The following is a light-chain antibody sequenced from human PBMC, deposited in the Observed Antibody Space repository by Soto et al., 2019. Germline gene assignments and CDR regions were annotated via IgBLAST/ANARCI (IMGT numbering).Light chain of an antibody. CDR3: QQYNSLGT. V-gene: IGKV1-5*01. Sequence: DIQMTQSPSTLSASVGDRVTIACRASQSISSWLAWYQQKPGKAPKLLIYDASNLESGVPSSSSGSGSGTEFTLTISCLQPDDFATYYCQQYNSLGTFGQGTKVEIK. CDR2: DAS. CDR1: QSISSW. J-gene: IGKJ1*01.